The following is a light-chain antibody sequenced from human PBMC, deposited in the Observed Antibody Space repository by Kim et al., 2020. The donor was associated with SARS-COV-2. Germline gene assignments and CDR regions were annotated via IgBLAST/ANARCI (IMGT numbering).Light chain of an antibody. CDR3: QQYNNWPWT. CDR1: QSVSSN. CDR2: GAS. Sequence: EIVVTQSPATLSVSPGKRATLSCRASQSVSSNLAWYQQKPGQAPRLLIYGASTRPTGIPARFSGSGSETEFTLSISSLQSEDFEVYYCQQYNNWPWTFGQGTKVDIK. J-gene: IGKJ1*01. V-gene: IGKV3-15*01.